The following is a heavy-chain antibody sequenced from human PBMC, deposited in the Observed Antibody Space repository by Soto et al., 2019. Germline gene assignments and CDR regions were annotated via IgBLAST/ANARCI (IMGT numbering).Heavy chain of an antibody. D-gene: IGHD3-10*01. CDR3: AKDLKVSGSHYGTLNYYYGMDV. V-gene: IGHV3-30*18. J-gene: IGHJ6*02. CDR2: IAYDGSLK. CDR1: GFTFSSYG. Sequence: QVQLVESGGGVVQPGGTRRLSCAASGFTFSSYGLQWVRQAPGKGLEWVAVIAYDGSLKYYVDSVKGRFTISRDNSKNTLYLQINSLRAEDTAVYYCAKDLKVSGSHYGTLNYYYGMDVWGQGTTVSVSS.